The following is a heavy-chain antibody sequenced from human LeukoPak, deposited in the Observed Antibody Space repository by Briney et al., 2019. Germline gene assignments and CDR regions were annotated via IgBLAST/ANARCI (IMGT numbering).Heavy chain of an antibody. CDR1: GFTFSSYS. CDR2: ISSSSSYI. J-gene: IGHJ4*02. Sequence: PGGSLRLSCAASGFTFSSYSMNWVRQAPGKGLEWVSSISSSSSYIYYADSVKGRFTISRDNAKNSLYLQMNSLRAEDTAVYYCARDLTRYCSGGSCYRGFDYWGQGTLVTVSS. D-gene: IGHD2-15*01. V-gene: IGHV3-21*01. CDR3: ARDLTRYCSGGSCYRGFDY.